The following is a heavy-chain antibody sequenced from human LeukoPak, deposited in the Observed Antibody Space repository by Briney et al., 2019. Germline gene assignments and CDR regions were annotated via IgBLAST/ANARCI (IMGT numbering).Heavy chain of an antibody. J-gene: IGHJ6*02. CDR3: AREGLMTTGYGMDV. D-gene: IGHD4-11*01. CDR2: INPNSGGT. V-gene: IGHV1-2*04. CDR1: GYTFTGYY. Sequence: GASVKVSCKTSGYTFTGYYMHWVRQAPGQGLEWMGWINPNSGGTNYAQKFQGWVTMTRDTSISTAYMELSRLRSDDTAVYYCAREGLMTTGYGMDVWGQGTTVTVSS.